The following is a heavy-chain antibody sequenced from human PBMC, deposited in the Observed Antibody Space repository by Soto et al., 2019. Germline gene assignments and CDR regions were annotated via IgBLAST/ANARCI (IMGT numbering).Heavy chain of an antibody. CDR1: GGTISSFG. CDR3: ARSLTKSRRGGLAFDY. CDR2: IVPIDGST. Sequence: QVQLVQSGAEVKKPGSSVKVSCTTSGGTISSFGMNWVRQAPGQGLEWMGGIVPIDGSTKYAEKFQGRVTITADVSTRTVYMYMSSLRSEDTAVYYCARSLTKSRRGGLAFDYWGQGTLLTVSP. J-gene: IGHJ4*02. V-gene: IGHV1-69*01. D-gene: IGHD6-19*01.